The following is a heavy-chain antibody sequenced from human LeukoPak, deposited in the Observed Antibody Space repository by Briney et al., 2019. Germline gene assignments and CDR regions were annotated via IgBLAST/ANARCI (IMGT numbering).Heavy chain of an antibody. CDR3: ARQVVAVAGTGYFDY. D-gene: IGHD6-19*01. V-gene: IGHV4-39*01. J-gene: IGHJ4*02. Sequence: SETLSLTCTVSGGSIRSSSYYWGWIRQPPGKGLEWIGSIYYSGSTYYNASLKSRGTIPVDTSKNQFSLKLNSVTAADTAVYFCARQVVAVAGTGYFDYWGQGTLVTVSS. CDR1: GGSIRSSSYY. CDR2: IYYSGST.